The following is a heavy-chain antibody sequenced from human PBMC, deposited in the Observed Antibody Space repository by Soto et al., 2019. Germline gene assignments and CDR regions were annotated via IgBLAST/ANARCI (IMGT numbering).Heavy chain of an antibody. CDR1: GFTFSSYA. CDR2: ISGSGGST. V-gene: IGHV3-23*01. D-gene: IGHD6-19*01. Sequence: GGSLSLSCAASGFTFSSYAMSWVRQAPGKGLEWVSAISGSGGSTYYADSVKGRFTISRDNSKNTLYLQMNSLRAEDTAVYYCAGDWSSGWSFDYWGQGTLVTVSS. CDR3: AGDWSSGWSFDY. J-gene: IGHJ4*02.